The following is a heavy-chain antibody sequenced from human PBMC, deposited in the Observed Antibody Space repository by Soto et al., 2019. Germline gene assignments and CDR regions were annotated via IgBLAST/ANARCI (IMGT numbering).Heavy chain of an antibody. CDR2: MNPNSGNT. D-gene: IGHD4-4*01. J-gene: IGHJ5*02. V-gene: IGHV1-8*01. CDR1: GYTFTSYD. Sequence: QVQLVQSGAEVKKPGASVKVSCKASGYTFTSYDINWVRQATGRGLEWMGWMNPNSGNTGYPQKFQGRVTMTRNTSISTAYMELSSLRFEDTAVYYCARSPPRVERNNYAGGWFDPWGQGTLVTVSS. CDR3: ARSPPRVERNNYAGGWFDP.